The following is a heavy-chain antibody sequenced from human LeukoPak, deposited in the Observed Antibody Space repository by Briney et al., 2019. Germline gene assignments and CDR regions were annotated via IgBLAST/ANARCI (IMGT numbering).Heavy chain of an antibody. J-gene: IGHJ6*04. V-gene: IGHV3-48*01. D-gene: IGHD3-10*02. CDR3: AELGITMIGGV. Sequence: GGSLRLSCAASGFTFSSYSMNWVRQAPGKGLEWVSYISSSGSTIYYADSVKGRFTISRDKAKNSLYLQMNSLRAEDTAVYYCAELGITMIGGVWGKGTTVTISS. CDR1: GFTFSSYS. CDR2: ISSSGSTI.